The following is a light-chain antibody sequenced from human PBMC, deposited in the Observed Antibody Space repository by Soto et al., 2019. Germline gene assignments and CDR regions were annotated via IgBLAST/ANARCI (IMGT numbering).Light chain of an antibody. V-gene: IGLV1-47*01. J-gene: IGLJ2*01. Sequence: QAVVTQPPSASGTPGQRVTISCSGSSSNIGSNYVYWYQQLPGTAPKLLIYRNNQRPSGVPDRFSGSKSGTSASLAISGLRSEDEPDYYCAAWDDSLSGRVVFGGGTQLTVL. CDR3: AAWDDSLSGRVV. CDR1: SSNIGSNY. CDR2: RNN.